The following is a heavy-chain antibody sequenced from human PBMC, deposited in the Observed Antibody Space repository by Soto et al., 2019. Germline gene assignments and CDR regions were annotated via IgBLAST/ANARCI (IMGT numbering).Heavy chain of an antibody. D-gene: IGHD4-17*01. CDR3: ARVVGDYEPYINFDY. Sequence: PGGSLRLSCAASGFTFSSYSMNWVRQAPGKGLEWVSSISSSSSYIYYADSVKGRFTISRDNAKNSLYLQMNSLRAEDTAVYYCARVVGDYEPYINFDYWGHGTPATVSS. CDR1: GFTFSSYS. V-gene: IGHV3-21*01. CDR2: ISSSSSYI. J-gene: IGHJ4*01.